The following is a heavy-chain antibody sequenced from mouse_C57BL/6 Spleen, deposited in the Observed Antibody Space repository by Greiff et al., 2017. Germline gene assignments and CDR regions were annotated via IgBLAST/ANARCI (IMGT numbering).Heavy chain of an antibody. CDR2: ISSGGDYI. CDR3: TRERGPYYFDY. V-gene: IGHV5-9-1*02. CDR1: GFTFSSYA. J-gene: IGHJ2*01. Sequence: EVHLVESGEGLVKPGGSLKLSCAASGFTFSSYAMSWVRQTPEKRLEWVAYISSGGDYIYYADTVKGRFTISRDNARNTLYLQMSSLKSEDTAMYYCTRERGPYYFDYWGQGTTLTVSS.